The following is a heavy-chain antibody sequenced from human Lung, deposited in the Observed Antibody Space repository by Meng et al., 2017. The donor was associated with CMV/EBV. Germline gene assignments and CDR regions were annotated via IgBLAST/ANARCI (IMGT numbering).Heavy chain of an antibody. D-gene: IGHD2-2*01. CDR2: MNPNSGNT. J-gene: IGHJ6*02. CDR1: GYTFTTYD. V-gene: IGHV1-8*01. Sequence: AXVXVSXXASGYTFTTYDINWVRQATGRGLEWMGWMNPNSGNTGYAQKFQGRVTLTRVTSISTAYMELSSLTSDDTAVYYCARTRIEVEPDGRKIKYYNYGMDVWGQGTXVTVSS. CDR3: ARTRIEVEPDGRKIKYYNYGMDV.